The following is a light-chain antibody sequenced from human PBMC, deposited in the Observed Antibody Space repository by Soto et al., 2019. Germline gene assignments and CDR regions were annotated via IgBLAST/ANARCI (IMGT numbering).Light chain of an antibody. J-gene: IGLJ3*02. CDR3: SSYTAFCTWV. Sequence: QSALTQPASVSGSPGQSITISFTGTSNDVGGYNYVSWYQQHPGKAPQLIIYEVSNRPSGVSHRFSGSKSGDTASLTISGLQAEDGADYYCSSYTAFCTWVFGGGTKLTVL. V-gene: IGLV2-14*01. CDR2: EVS. CDR1: SNDVGGYNY.